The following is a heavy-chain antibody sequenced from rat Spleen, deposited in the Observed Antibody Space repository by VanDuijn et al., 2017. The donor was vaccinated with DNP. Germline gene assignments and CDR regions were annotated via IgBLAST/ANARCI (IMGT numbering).Heavy chain of an antibody. V-gene: IGHV5-19*01. CDR1: GFTFSYYG. CDR3: ATSSYYGYDYGFGY. D-gene: IGHD1-7*01. J-gene: IGHJ3*01. CDR2: ISASGGST. Sequence: EVQLVESGGGLVQPGRSLKLSCAASGFTFSYYGMAWVRQAPKKGLEWVASISASGGSTSYRDSVKGRFTISRDNARSTLYLQMDSLRSEDTATYYCATSSYYGYDYGFGYWGQGTLVTVSS.